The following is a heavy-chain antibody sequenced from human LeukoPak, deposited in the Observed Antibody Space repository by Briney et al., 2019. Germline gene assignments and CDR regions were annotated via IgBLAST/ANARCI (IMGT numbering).Heavy chain of an antibody. CDR1: GFTFGSYA. J-gene: IGHJ5*02. Sequence: GSLRLSCAASGFTFGSYALHWVRQAPGKGLEWVSVISYDGGKEYYADSAKGRFTISRDNSKNTLYLQMNSLRGEDTAVYYCARDRNSASSNNWFDPWGQGTLVTVSS. CDR2: ISYDGGKE. V-gene: IGHV3-30-3*01. D-gene: IGHD6-6*01. CDR3: ARDRNSASSNNWFDP.